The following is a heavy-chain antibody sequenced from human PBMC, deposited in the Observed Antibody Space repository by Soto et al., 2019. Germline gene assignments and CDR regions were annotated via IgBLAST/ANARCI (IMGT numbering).Heavy chain of an antibody. V-gene: IGHV3-30-3*01. D-gene: IGHD6-6*01. J-gene: IGHJ6*02. CDR1: GFTFSSYA. CDR3: ARDPMYSSSSDYYYYGMDV. CDR2: ISYDGSNK. Sequence: GGSLRLSCAASGFTFSSYAMHWVRQAPGKGLEWVAVISYDGSNKYYADSVKGRFTISRDNSKNTLYLQMNSLRAEDTAVYYCARDPMYSSSSDYYYYGMDVWGQGTTVTVSS.